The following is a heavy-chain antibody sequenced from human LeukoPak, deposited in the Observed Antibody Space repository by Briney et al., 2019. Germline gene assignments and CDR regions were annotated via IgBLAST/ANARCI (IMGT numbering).Heavy chain of an antibody. CDR2: TYYGGST. J-gene: IGHJ5*02. CDR1: GGSISHYY. D-gene: IGHD4-17*01. Sequence: SETPSLTCTVSGGSISHYYWSWIRQPPEKGLEWIGYTYYGGSTKFNPSLKSRVAISVDTSKKQFSLNLTSVTAADTAVYYCARGPSVTSIGGPWGQGTLVTVSA. CDR3: ARGPSVTSIGGP. V-gene: IGHV4-59*01.